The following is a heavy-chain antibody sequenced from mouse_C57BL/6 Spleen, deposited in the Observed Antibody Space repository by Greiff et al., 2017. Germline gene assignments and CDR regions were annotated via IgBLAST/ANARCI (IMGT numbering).Heavy chain of an antibody. CDR3: ARGDYGSSSDFDY. CDR2: IYPGAGHT. Sequence: VKLMESGPELVKPGASVKISCKASGYAFSSSWMNWVKQRPGKGLAWIGRIYPGAGHTNYNGKFKGKATFTADTSSNTAYMQLISLTTEDSAIYYCARGDYGSSSDFDYWGQGTTLPVSS. CDR1: GYAFSSSW. J-gene: IGHJ2*01. V-gene: IGHV1-82*01. D-gene: IGHD1-1*01.